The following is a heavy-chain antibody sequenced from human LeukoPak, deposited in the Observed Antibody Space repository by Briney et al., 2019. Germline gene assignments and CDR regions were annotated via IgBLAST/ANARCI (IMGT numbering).Heavy chain of an antibody. CDR2: INPNSGGT. V-gene: IGHV1-2*02. CDR1: VYTLTDYY. Sequence: ASVNVSFKPSVYTLTDYYMHRVRQAPGQALEWMGWINPNSGGTNYAQKFQGRVTMTRDTSISTAYMELSRRRSDDTAVYYCARYDIAARPGFDYWGQGSLVTVCS. CDR3: ARYDIAARPGFDY. D-gene: IGHD6-6*01. J-gene: IGHJ4*02.